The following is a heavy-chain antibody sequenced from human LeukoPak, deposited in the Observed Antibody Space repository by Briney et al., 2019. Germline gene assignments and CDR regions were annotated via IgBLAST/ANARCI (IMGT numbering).Heavy chain of an antibody. Sequence: TSRTLCPTGTVSRASPSRAGYYCRWLPPHRGQRPAWIGYIYYSGSTYYNPSLKSRVTISVDTSKNQFSLKLSSVAAADTAVYYWARELGFLPGSCRGPFDYWGQGTLVTVSS. J-gene: IGHJ4*02. CDR2: IYYSGST. CDR1: RASPSRAGYY. CDR3: ARELGFLPGSCRGPFDY. D-gene: IGHD3-10*01. V-gene: IGHV4-31*02.